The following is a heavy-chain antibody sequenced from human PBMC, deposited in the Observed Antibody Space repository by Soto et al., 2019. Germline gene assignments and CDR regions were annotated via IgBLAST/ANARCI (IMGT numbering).Heavy chain of an antibody. CDR1: GYPVTAYY. CDR2: INPATGAA. J-gene: IGHJ3*02. V-gene: IGHV1-2*02. D-gene: IGHD3-3*01. CDR3: ARGGGVGVAGSAAFDM. Sequence: QLHLVQSGAVVKKPGASVTVSCSASGYPVTAYYMHWVRQAPGRGLEWMGGINPATGAAKYTQTSRGRATRTGTRPTSQFFRELGGLKSEDRAVFSLARGGGVGVAGSAAFDMWGQGTLVTVSS.